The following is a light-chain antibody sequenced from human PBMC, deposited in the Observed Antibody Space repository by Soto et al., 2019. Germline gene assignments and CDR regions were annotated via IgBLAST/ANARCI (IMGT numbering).Light chain of an antibody. CDR2: GIS. CDR1: QSVSGN. CDR3: QQDANWPLI. Sequence: EIVMTQSPSTLSVSPGERATLSCRASQSVSGNLAWYQQKPGQAPRHLIYGISTRATGIPNRFSGSGSGTEVTLTISNLQSEDFAVYSGQQDANWPLIFGGGANVESK. J-gene: IGKJ4*01. V-gene: IGKV3-15*01.